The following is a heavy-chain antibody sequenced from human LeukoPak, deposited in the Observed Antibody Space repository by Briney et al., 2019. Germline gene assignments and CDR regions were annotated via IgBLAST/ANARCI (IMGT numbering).Heavy chain of an antibody. CDR1: GFTFRNYA. V-gene: IGHV3-23*01. D-gene: IGHD6-6*01. CDR2: IHNSDGTT. J-gene: IGHJ4*02. CDR3: AKDRTTAARIFGY. Sequence: RSGGSLRLSCAASGFTFRNYAMSWVRQAPGKGLEWVSGIHNSDGTTYYTDSVKGRFTISRDNSKNMLYLQMNSLRAEDTAVYYCAKDRTTAARIFGYWGQGTLVTVSS.